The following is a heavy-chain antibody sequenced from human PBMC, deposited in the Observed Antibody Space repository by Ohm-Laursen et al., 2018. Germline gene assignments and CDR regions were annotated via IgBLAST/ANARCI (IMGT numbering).Heavy chain of an antibody. Sequence: SLRLSCAASGFMFSSYGMYWVRQAPGKGLEWVALISFDGSNENYADSVKGRFTISRDNSKKTLDLQMNSLRAEDTAMYYCARHLGQWQLDSWGQGTLVTVSS. CDR3: ARHLGQWQLDS. D-gene: IGHD6-19*01. J-gene: IGHJ4*02. CDR1: GFMFSSYG. V-gene: IGHV3-33*07. CDR2: ISFDGSNE.